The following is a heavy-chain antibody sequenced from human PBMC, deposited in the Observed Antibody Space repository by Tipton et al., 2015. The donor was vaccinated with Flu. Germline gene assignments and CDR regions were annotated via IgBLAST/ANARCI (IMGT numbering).Heavy chain of an antibody. Sequence: TLSLTCAVYGGTFSDHYWTWIRQRPGEGLEWIGEINQSGNTDSAPSLKSRVTISVDTSTNQVSLILRSVTAADTAMYYCARFPDSSYGLDVWGQGTAVTVSS. J-gene: IGHJ6*02. CDR3: ARFPDSSYGLDV. CDR1: GGTFSDHY. CDR2: INQSGNT. D-gene: IGHD1-14*01. V-gene: IGHV4-34*01.